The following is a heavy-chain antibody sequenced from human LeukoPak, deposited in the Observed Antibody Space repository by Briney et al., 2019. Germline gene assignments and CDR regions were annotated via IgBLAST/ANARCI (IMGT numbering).Heavy chain of an antibody. CDR1: GDSISSPSYY. CDR2: ISYSGST. CDR3: ASIAGGSGSYLSY. J-gene: IGHJ4*02. D-gene: IGHD3-10*01. Sequence: PSETLSLTCTVSGDSISSPSYYWGWIRQPPGKGLEWIGYISYSGSTYYNLSLKSRVTISVDTSKNQFSLKLNSVTAADTAVYYCASIAGGSGSYLSYWGQGTLVTVSS. V-gene: IGHV4-39*01.